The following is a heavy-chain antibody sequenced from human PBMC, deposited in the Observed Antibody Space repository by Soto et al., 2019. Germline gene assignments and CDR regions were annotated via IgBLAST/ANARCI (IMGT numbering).Heavy chain of an antibody. Sequence: EVQLVESGGGLVKPGGSLRLSCAASGFTFNTYDMNWVRQAPGKGLEWVSSITTSSAYIYYADSLKGRITISRDNAKNSLFLQMHSLRAEVTAVYYCVRSGTARLLRHSWFDTWGQGTLVTVSS. J-gene: IGHJ5*02. CDR3: VRSGTARLLRHSWFDT. V-gene: IGHV3-21*01. CDR2: ITTSSAYI. CDR1: GFTFNTYD. D-gene: IGHD2-21*01.